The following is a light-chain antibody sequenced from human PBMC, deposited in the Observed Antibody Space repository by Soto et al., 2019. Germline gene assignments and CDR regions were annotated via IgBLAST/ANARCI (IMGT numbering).Light chain of an antibody. J-gene: IGKJ1*01. CDR3: QQRRSWPRA. CDR2: DAS. V-gene: IGKV3-11*01. Sequence: EIVLTQSPATLSLSPGERATLSCRASQSVSSYLAWYQQKPGQAPRLLIYDASNRATGIPPRVSGSGSGTDVTLTISSLEPEDFAVYYCQQRRSWPRAFGQGTKVEFK. CDR1: QSVSSY.